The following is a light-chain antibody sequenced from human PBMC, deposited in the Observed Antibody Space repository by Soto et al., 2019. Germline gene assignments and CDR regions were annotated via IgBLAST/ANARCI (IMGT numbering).Light chain of an antibody. Sequence: EIVLTQSPGTLSLSPGERATLSCRASQSVSSSYLAWYQQKPGQAPRLLIYGASSRATGIPDRFSGSGSGTDFTLTISRLEPEDFAVYYCQQGSTFAQGPKLQIK. CDR2: GAS. CDR3: QQGST. V-gene: IGKV3-20*01. CDR1: QSVSSSY. J-gene: IGKJ2*01.